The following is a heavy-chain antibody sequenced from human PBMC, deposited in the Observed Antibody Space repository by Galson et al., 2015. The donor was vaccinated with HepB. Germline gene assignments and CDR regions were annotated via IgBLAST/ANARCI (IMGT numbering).Heavy chain of an antibody. Sequence: QSGAEVKKPGESLRISCKGSGYSFTSYWISWVRQMPGKGLEWMGRIDPSDSYTNYSPSFQGHVTISADKSISTAYLQWSSLKASDTAMYYCARHELVGYCSGGSCDGWFDPWGQGTLVTVSS. CDR2: IDPSDSYT. D-gene: IGHD2-15*01. V-gene: IGHV5-10-1*01. J-gene: IGHJ5*02. CDR3: ARHELVGYCSGGSCDGWFDP. CDR1: GYSFTSYW.